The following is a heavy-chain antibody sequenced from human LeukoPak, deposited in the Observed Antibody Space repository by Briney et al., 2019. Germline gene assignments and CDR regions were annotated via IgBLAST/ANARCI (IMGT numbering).Heavy chain of an antibody. Sequence: GGSLRLFCGASEFTFSSYCMSWVRQAPGKGLEWVSYISGSGGSKYYADSVKGRFTISRDNTKNTLYLQMNSLRAEDTAVYHCVKGRSSGWLTHFDHWGQGTLVTVSS. D-gene: IGHD6-19*01. CDR2: ISGSGGSK. CDR1: EFTFSSYC. CDR3: VKGRSSGWLTHFDH. J-gene: IGHJ4*02. V-gene: IGHV3-23*01.